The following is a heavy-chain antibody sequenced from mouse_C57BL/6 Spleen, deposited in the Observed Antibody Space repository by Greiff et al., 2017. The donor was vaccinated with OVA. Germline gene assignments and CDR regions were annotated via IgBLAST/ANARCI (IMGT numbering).Heavy chain of an antibody. CDR2: IDPETGGT. D-gene: IGHD2-1*01. CDR1: GYTFTDYE. CDR3: TRKGSTMVPYYFDY. J-gene: IGHJ2*01. Sequence: VQLQQSGAELVRPGASVTLSCKASGYTFTDYEMHWVKQTPVHGLEWNGAIDPETGGTAYNQKFKGKARLTADKSSSTAYMELRSLTSEDSAVYYCTRKGSTMVPYYFDYWGQGTTLTVSS. V-gene: IGHV1-15*01.